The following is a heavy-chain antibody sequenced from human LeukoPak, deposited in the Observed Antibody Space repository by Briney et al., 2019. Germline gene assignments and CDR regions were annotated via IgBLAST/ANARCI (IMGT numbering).Heavy chain of an antibody. CDR3: ARIEMATISPYFDY. CDR1: GYTFTSYY. CDR2: INPNSGGT. J-gene: IGHJ4*02. D-gene: IGHD5-12*01. Sequence: ASVKVSCKASGYTFTSYYMHWVRQAPGQGLEWMGIINPNSGGTNYAQKFQGRVTMTRDTSISTAYMELSRLRSDDTAVYYCARIEMATISPYFDYWGQGTLVTVSS. V-gene: IGHV1-2*02.